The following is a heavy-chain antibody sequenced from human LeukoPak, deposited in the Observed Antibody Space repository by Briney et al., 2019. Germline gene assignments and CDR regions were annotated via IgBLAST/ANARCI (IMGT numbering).Heavy chain of an antibody. V-gene: IGHV1-2*02. Sequence: ASVKVSCKASGYTFTGYYMHWVLQAPGQGLEWMGWINPNSGGTNYAQKFQGRVTMTRDTSISTAYLELSRLRSDDTAVYYCAIFGVAGTAATDYWGQGTLVTVSS. CDR1: GYTFTGYY. D-gene: IGHD6-19*01. J-gene: IGHJ4*02. CDR3: AIFGVAGTAATDY. CDR2: INPNSGGT.